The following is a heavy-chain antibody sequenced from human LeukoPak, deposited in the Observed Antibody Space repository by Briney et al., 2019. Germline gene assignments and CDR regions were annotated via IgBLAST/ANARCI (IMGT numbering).Heavy chain of an antibody. CDR2: IYNTGRT. J-gene: IGHJ5*02. D-gene: IGHD2-2*01. CDR1: GGSVRSTSYY. V-gene: IGHV4-61*01. Sequence: PSETLSLTCSVSGGSVRSTSYYWSWIRQSPGKGLEWIGYIYNTGRTNYNASLNSRVTISLDTSKNQFSLKLCSLTAADTAMYYCASLYCTRTSCYFLDPWGQGTLVIVSS. CDR3: ASLYCTRTSCYFLDP.